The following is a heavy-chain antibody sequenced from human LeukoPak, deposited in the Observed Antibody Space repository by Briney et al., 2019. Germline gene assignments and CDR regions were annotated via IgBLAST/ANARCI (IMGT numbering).Heavy chain of an antibody. J-gene: IGHJ5*02. CDR1: GGSISSYY. CDR2: IQTSGST. CDR3: ARRGTAAPFDP. D-gene: IGHD6-13*01. V-gene: IGHV4-4*09. Sequence: PSETLALTCTVSGGSISSYYWSWIRQPPGKGLEWIGYIQTSGSTNYNPSLKSRVTISVDTSKNQFSLKVSSVTDADTAVYYCARRGTAAPFDPWGQGTLVTVSS.